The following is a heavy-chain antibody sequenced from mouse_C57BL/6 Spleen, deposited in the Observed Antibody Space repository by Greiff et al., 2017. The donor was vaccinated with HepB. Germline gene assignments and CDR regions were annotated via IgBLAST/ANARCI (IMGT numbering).Heavy chain of an antibody. CDR1: GYAFTNYL. Sequence: VQLQQSGAELVRPGASVKVSCKASGYAFTNYLIEWVKQRPGQGLEWIGVINHGSGGTNYNEKFKGKETLTADKSSTTAFMQLSSLTSEEYAVYVYARDYDSSYYAMDYWGQGTSVTVSS. J-gene: IGHJ4*01. D-gene: IGHD1-1*01. V-gene: IGHV1-54*01. CDR3: ARDYDSSYYAMDY. CDR2: INHGSGGT.